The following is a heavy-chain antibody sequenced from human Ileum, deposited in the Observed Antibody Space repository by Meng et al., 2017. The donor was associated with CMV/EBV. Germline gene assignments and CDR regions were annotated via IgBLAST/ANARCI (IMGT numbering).Heavy chain of an antibody. D-gene: IGHD1-26*01. CDR3: AHFVGGYYPSRPDY. Sequence: QITLKESGPTLVKPTQTLTLTCTFSGFSPITNGEGVGWIRQPPGKALEWLALIYRGDDKRYSPSLNSRLSIAKDTSKNEVVLTMTNMGPVDTGTYYCAHFVGGYYPSRPDYWGQGALVTVSS. J-gene: IGHJ4*02. V-gene: IGHV2-5*02. CDR1: GFSPITNGEG. CDR2: IYRGDDK.